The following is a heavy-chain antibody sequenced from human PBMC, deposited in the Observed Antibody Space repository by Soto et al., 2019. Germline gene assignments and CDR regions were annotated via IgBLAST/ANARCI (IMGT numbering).Heavy chain of an antibody. CDR1: GYTFTNYG. V-gene: IGHV1-18*01. J-gene: IGHJ2*01. Sequence: QVQLVQSGAEGKKPGASVKVSCKASGYTFTNYGISWARQAPGQGLEWMGWISANNGKTNYAQNVQGRVTMTTDTSTTTAYVELRSLRSDAKAIYYCARVPDYYGSGSYFDLWGRGALVTVSS. CDR2: ISANNGKT. D-gene: IGHD3-10*01. CDR3: ARVPDYYGSGSYFDL.